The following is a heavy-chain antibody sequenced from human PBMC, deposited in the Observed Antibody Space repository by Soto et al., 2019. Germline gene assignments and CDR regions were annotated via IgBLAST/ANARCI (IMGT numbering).Heavy chain of an antibody. V-gene: IGHV3-33*01. D-gene: IGHD5-12*01. CDR2: IWYDGTNK. CDR1: GFTFSSYG. J-gene: IGHJ6*01. CDR3: ARDPTKRWLQIRRLYYGMDV. Sequence: QVQLVESGGGVVQPGRSLRLSCAASGFTFSSYGMHWVRQAPGKGLEWVAVIWYDGTNKYYADSVKGIFTISRDKSKNTLDLQMNSLRAEGTAVYYCARDPTKRWLQIRRLYYGMDVW.